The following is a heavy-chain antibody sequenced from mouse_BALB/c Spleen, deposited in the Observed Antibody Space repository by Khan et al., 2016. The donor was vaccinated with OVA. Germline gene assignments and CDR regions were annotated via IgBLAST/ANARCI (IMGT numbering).Heavy chain of an antibody. J-gene: IGHJ3*01. CDR3: ARWFTY. V-gene: IGHV3-2*02. CDR1: GYSITSTYA. CDR2: INSSGST. Sequence: EVQLQESGPGLVKPSQSLSLTCTVTGYSITSTYARNWIRQFPGNKLEWMGYINSSGSTSYLPSLKSRISITPDTSKNQFFLQLNSVTTEDSATYYCARWFTYWGQGTLVTVS.